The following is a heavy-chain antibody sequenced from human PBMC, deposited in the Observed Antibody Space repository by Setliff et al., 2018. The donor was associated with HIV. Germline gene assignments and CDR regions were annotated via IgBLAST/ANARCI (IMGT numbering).Heavy chain of an antibody. CDR3: ARGAFGSLGY. V-gene: IGHV4-59*01. J-gene: IGHJ4*02. CDR1: GGSISSYY. D-gene: IGHD7-27*01. Sequence: LSLTCTVSGGSISSYYWSWIRQPPGKGLEWIGYVYYSGSTNYNPSLKSRVTILVDTSKNQFSPTLNSVTAADTAVYYCARGAFGSLGYWGQGTLVTVSS. CDR2: VYYSGST.